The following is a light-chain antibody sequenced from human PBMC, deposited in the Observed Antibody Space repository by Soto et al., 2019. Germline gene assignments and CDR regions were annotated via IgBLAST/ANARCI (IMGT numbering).Light chain of an antibody. J-gene: IGLJ3*02. CDR3: QSYDSTLTSEV. CDR2: GQN. V-gene: IGLV1-40*01. Sequence: QSVLTQPPSVLGVPGQRVTIACTGSSSNIGAVYDVHWYQQVPGSAPKLLIYGQNNRPSGVPDRFSGSKSGTSASLAITGLQAEDEADYYCQSYDSTLTSEVFGGGTKVTVL. CDR1: SSNIGAVYD.